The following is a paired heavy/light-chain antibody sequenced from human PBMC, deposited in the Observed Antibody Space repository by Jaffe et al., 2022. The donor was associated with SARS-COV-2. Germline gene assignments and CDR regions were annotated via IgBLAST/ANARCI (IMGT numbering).Heavy chain of an antibody. J-gene: IGHJ4*02. D-gene: IGHD3-10*01. V-gene: IGHV3-23*01. CDR3: ATRAGSGTRP. CDR2: IWSTGDTT. Sequence: EVQLLESGGSLIQPGGSLTLSCAASGFAFSSCGMTWVRQAPGEGLEWVSTIWSTGDTTYYADSVKGRFTISRDNSKNTLFLQMNSLRAEDTAVYYCATRAGSGTRPWGQGTLVTVSS. CDR1: GFAFSSCG.
Light chain of an antibody. Sequence: EVVLTQSPGTLSLSPGERATLSCRASQSVSSNYLAWYLQKPGQATRLLIYDASSRATGIPDRFSGSGSGTDFTLTISRLEPEDFAVYYCQQYGSSPWTFGQGTKVEIK. V-gene: IGKV3-20*01. CDR2: DAS. CDR3: QQYGSSPWT. CDR1: QSVSSNY. J-gene: IGKJ1*01.